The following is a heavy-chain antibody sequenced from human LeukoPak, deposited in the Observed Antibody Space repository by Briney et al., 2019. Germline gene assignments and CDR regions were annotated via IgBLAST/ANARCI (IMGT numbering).Heavy chain of an antibody. CDR3: AKDPSITMVRGAPFDY. D-gene: IGHD3-10*01. CDR2: ISGSGGST. V-gene: IGHV3-23*01. Sequence: GGSLRLSCAASGFTFSSYAMSWVRQAPGKGLEWVSAISGSGGSTYYADSVKGRFTISRDNSKSTLYLQMNSLRAEDTAVYYCAKDPSITMVRGAPFDYWGQGTLVTVSS. J-gene: IGHJ4*02. CDR1: GFTFSSYA.